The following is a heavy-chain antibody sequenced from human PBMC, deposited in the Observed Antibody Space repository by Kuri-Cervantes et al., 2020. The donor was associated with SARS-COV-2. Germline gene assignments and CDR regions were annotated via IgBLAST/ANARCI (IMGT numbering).Heavy chain of an antibody. J-gene: IGHJ4*02. CDR1: GGSISSYY. Sequence: SETLSLTCTVSGGSISSYYRSWIRQPPGKGLEWIGYIYYSGSTNYNPSLKSRVTISVDTSKNQFSLKLSSVTAADTAVYYCARATTYYDFWSGYSFDYWGQGTLVTVSS. CDR2: IYYSGST. D-gene: IGHD3-3*01. CDR3: ARATTYYDFWSGYSFDY. V-gene: IGHV4-59*01.